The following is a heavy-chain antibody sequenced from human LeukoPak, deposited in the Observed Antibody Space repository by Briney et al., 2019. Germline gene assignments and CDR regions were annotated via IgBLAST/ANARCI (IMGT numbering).Heavy chain of an antibody. CDR1: GVSLRSSGRW. Sequence: SETLSLTCTVSGVSLRSSGRWWVWIRQPPGKGLEWIGSIHYSGKVYYNPSLKSRVTTSVDTSTDQFSLRLSSATAADTAIYYCARQSGDQSSAWYFDAWGQGTLVTVSS. CDR3: ARQSGDQSSAWYFDA. CDR2: IHYSGKV. V-gene: IGHV4-39*01. D-gene: IGHD6-19*01. J-gene: IGHJ4*02.